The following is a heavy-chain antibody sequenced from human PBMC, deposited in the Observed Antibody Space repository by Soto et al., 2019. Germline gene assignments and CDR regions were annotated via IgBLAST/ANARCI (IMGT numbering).Heavy chain of an antibody. V-gene: IGHV3-7*01. Sequence: EVQLVESGGGLVQPGGSLRLSCAASGFTFSNYWMNWVRQAPGKGLEWVANIKQDGSEKYFVDSVKGRFIISRDNAKNSLYLQMNSLRAEDTAVYYCARDLGRTAAGYYYYYAMDVWGQGTTVTVSS. CDR3: ARDLGRTAAGYYYYYAMDV. CDR1: GFTFSNYW. D-gene: IGHD2-2*01. J-gene: IGHJ6*02. CDR2: IKQDGSEK.